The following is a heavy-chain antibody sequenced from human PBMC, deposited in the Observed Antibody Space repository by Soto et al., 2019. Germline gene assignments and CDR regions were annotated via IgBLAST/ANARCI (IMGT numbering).Heavy chain of an antibody. Sequence: SETLSLTCTVSGGSITSGDYYWSWIRQPPGKGLEWIGYIYYSGSTYYNPSLKSRVTISVDTSKNQFSLKLSSVTAADTAVYYCARTYGSGSYYLDYWGQGTLVTVS. CDR3: ARTYGSGSYYLDY. V-gene: IGHV4-30-4*01. CDR2: IYYSGST. D-gene: IGHD3-10*01. J-gene: IGHJ4*02. CDR1: GGSITSGDYY.